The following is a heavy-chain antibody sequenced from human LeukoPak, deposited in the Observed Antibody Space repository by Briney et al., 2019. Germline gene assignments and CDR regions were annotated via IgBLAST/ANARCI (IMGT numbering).Heavy chain of an antibody. V-gene: IGHV4-34*01. Sequence: SETLSLTCAVYGGSFSGYYWSRIRQPPGKGLEWIGEINHSGSTNYNPSLKSRVTISVDTSKNQFSLKLSSVTAADTAVYYCARRWFGELSLWNYRIGSVWFDPWGQGTLVTVSS. CDR2: INHSGST. J-gene: IGHJ5*02. CDR1: GGSFSGYY. D-gene: IGHD3-10*01. CDR3: ARRWFGELSLWNYRIGSVWFDP.